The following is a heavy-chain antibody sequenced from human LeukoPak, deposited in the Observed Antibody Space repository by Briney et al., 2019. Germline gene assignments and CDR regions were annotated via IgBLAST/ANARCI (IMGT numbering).Heavy chain of an antibody. CDR3: ARDVVRGLNWFDP. J-gene: IGHJ5*02. V-gene: IGHV3-66*01. Sequence: SGGSLRLSCAASGFTVSSNYMSWVRQAPGKGLEWVSVIYSGGSTYYADSVKGRFTISRDNSKNTLYLEMNSLRVEDTAVYYCARDVVRGLNWFDPWGQGVLVTVSS. D-gene: IGHD3-10*01. CDR1: GFTVSSNY. CDR2: IYSGGST.